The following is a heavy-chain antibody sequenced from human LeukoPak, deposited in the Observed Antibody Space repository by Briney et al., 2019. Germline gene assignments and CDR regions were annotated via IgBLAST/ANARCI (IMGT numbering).Heavy chain of an antibody. Sequence: VASVKVSCKASGYTFTSYYMHWVRQAPGQGLEWMGIINTSGGSTSYAQKFQGRVTMTRDTSTSTVYMELSSLRSEDTAVYYCARGSIDDILTGYYSRYYFDYWGQGTLVTVSS. J-gene: IGHJ4*02. CDR2: INTSGGST. V-gene: IGHV1-46*01. CDR3: ARGSIDDILTGYYSRYYFDY. D-gene: IGHD3-9*01. CDR1: GYTFTSYY.